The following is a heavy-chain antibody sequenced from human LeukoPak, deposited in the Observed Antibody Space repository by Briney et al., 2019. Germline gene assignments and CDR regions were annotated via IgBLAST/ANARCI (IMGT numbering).Heavy chain of an antibody. V-gene: IGHV3-21*01. CDR1: GFTFSSYS. CDR3: ARDGRYNWFDP. CDR2: ISSSSSYI. Sequence: GGSLRLSCAASGFTFSSYSMNWARQAPGKGLEWVSSISSSSSYIYYADSVKGRFTISRDNAKNSLYLQMNSLRAEDTAVYYCARDGRYNWFDPWGQGTLVTVSS. J-gene: IGHJ5*02. D-gene: IGHD1-1*01.